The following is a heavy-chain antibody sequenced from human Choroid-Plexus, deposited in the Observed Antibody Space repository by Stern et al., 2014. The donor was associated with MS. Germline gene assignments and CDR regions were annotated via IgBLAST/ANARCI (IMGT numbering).Heavy chain of an antibody. CDR3: AKDRQYLTYFFDH. CDR2: LSYGGSNK. CDR1: GFTFGSRA. J-gene: IGHJ5*02. V-gene: IGHV3-30*18. D-gene: IGHD2/OR15-2a*01. Sequence: VQLVESGGGVVQPGRPLRLSCVASGFTFGSRAMHWVRQAPGKGLGWVAGLSYGGSNKYYSDSFKGRFTISRDNSQNTLYMQMSSLRPEDTAVYYCAKDRQYLTYFFDHWGQGSLVTVSS.